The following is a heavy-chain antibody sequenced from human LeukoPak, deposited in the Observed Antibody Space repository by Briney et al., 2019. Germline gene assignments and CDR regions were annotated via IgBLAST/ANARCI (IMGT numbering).Heavy chain of an antibody. V-gene: IGHV3-21*01. Sequence: PGGSLRLSCAASGFTFSSYSMNWVRQAPGKGLEWVSSISTSSSYKYYADSLKGRSTISRDNAKNSLYLQMNSLGAEDTAVYYCAREGRYYGSGSYYERHYYYYMDVWGKGTTVTVSS. CDR2: ISTSSSYK. J-gene: IGHJ6*03. CDR3: AREGRYYGSGSYYERHYYYYMDV. D-gene: IGHD3-10*01. CDR1: GFTFSSYS.